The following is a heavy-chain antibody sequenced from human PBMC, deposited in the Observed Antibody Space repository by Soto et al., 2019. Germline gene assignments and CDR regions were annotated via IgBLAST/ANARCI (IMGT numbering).Heavy chain of an antibody. Sequence: QAHLVQSGAEVKEPGSSVKVSCKASGGTFSSYNINWVRQAPGQGLEWMGRIIPIVDATHYAQKFQGRVTITADKATSTAYMELRSLRSEDSAIYYCARGAALELLFFDYWGQGSRVTVTT. CDR2: IIPIVDAT. J-gene: IGHJ4*02. V-gene: IGHV1-69*08. D-gene: IGHD3-3*01. CDR3: ARGAALELLFFDY. CDR1: GGTFSSYN.